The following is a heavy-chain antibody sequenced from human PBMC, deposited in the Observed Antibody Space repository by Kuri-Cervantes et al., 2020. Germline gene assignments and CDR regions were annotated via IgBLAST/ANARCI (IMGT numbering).Heavy chain of an antibody. V-gene: IGHV3-21*01. CDR3: AGDSHYGWYGVDY. Sequence: GGSLRLSCAASGFTFSSYSMNWVRQAPGKGLEWVSSISSSSSYIYYADSVKGRFTISRGNAKNSLYLQMNSLRAEDTAVYYCAGDSHYGWYGVDYWGQGTLVTVSS. CDR1: GFTFSSYS. CDR2: ISSSSSYI. D-gene: IGHD6-19*01. J-gene: IGHJ4*02.